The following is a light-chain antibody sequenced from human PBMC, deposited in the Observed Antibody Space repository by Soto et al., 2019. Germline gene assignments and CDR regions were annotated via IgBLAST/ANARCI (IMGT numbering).Light chain of an antibody. CDR2: GAS. CDR3: QHYNNWPLT. CDR1: RSVSSD. V-gene: IGKV3-15*01. J-gene: IGKJ4*01. Sequence: EIVMTQSPATLSVSPGERATLSCRASRSVSSDLAWYQQKSGQAPRLLIYGASTRATGIPARFSGSGSGTEFTLTISSLQSEDFAVYYCQHYNNWPLTFGGGTKVEIK.